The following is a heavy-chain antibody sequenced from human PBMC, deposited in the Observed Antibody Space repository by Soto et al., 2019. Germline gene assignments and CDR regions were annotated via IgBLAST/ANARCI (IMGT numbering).Heavy chain of an antibody. J-gene: IGHJ6*02. CDR1: GYTYTSYD. CDR2: MNPNSGNT. V-gene: IGHV1-8*01. D-gene: IGHD3-22*01. CDR3: ARAYYDSSGYSDYYGMDV. Sequence: ASVKVSCKASGYTYTSYDINWVRQATGQGLEWMGWMNPNSGNTGYAQKFQGRVTMTRNTSISTAYMELSSLRSEDTAVYYCARAYYDSSGYSDYYGMDVWGQGTTVTVSS.